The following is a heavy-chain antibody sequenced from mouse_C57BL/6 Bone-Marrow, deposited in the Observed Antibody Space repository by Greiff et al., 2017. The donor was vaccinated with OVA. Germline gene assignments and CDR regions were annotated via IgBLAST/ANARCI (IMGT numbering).Heavy chain of an antibody. CDR1: GFNIKDDY. CDR2: IDPENGDT. V-gene: IGHV14-4*01. CDR3: TTCDNIDY. J-gene: IGHJ2*01. D-gene: IGHD1-3*01. Sequence: VQLQQSGAELVRPGASVKLSCTASGFNIKDDYMHWVKQRPEQGLEWIGWIDPENGDTEYASKFQGKATITADTSSNTAYLQLSSLTSEDTAVYCCTTCDNIDYWGQGTTLTVSS.